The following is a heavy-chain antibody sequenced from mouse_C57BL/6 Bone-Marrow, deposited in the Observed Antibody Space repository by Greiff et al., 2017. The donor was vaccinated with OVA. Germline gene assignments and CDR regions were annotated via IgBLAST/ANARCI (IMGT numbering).Heavy chain of an antibody. J-gene: IGHJ3*01. CDR1: GYSFTDYN. CDR3: ARGPWFAY. Sequence: QLQQSGPGLVKPGASVKISCTASGYSFTDYNMNWVKQSNGKSLEWIGVINPNYGSTSYTQKFKGKATFTVDQSSSTAYMQLNSLNSEDTAVNYCARGPWFAYGGQGTLVTVSA. CDR2: INPNYGST. V-gene: IGHV1-39*01.